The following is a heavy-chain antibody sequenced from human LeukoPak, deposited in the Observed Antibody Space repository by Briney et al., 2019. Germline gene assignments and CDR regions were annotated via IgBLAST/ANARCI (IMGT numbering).Heavy chain of an antibody. Sequence: QPGGSLRLSCAASGFTFSIYGMHWVRQAPGKGLEWVAFIRYDGSNKYYADSVKGRFTISRDNSKNTLWLQMNSLRAEDTAVYYCAKVDIVEFAYYDILTGYYSLWGQGSLVTVSS. D-gene: IGHD3-9*01. CDR1: GFTFSIYG. J-gene: IGHJ4*02. V-gene: IGHV3-30*02. CDR3: AKVDIVEFAYYDILTGYYSL. CDR2: IRYDGSNK.